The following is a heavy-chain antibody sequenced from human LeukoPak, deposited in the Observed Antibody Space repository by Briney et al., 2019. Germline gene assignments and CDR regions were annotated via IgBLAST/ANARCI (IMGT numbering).Heavy chain of an antibody. CDR2: ISSSSSYI. V-gene: IGHV3-21*01. J-gene: IGHJ4*02. CDR3: AREPRSRTLDY. Sequence: PGGSLRLSCAASGFTFSTYSMNWVRQAPGRGVEWVSSISSSSSYIFYADSVKGRFTISRDNAKNSLYLEMNSLRAEDTAVYYCAREPRSRTLDYWGQGTLVTVSS. D-gene: IGHD2-15*01. CDR1: GFTFSTYS.